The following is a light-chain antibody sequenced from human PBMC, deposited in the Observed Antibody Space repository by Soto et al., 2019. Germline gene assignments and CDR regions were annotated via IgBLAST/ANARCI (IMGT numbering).Light chain of an antibody. Sequence: QSALTQPASVSGSRGQSITISCTGTSSDVGGYNYVSWYQQHPGKAPKLMIYDVSNRPSGVSNRFSGSKSGNTASLTISGLQAEDEADYYCSSYTSSSIPYVFGTGTKLTVL. V-gene: IGLV2-14*01. CDR1: SSDVGGYNY. CDR2: DVS. CDR3: SSYTSSSIPYV. J-gene: IGLJ1*01.